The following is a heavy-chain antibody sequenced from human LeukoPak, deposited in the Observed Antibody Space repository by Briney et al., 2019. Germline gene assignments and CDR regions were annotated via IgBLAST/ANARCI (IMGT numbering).Heavy chain of an antibody. Sequence: SQTLSLTCSASGCSISSYFWSWIRQPPGKGLEWIGSIYTTGNTNYNPSLKSRVTISVDTSKTQYSLKLSSVTAADTAVYYCAREDSSAWGGIGYWGQGTLVTVSS. D-gene: IGHD6-19*01. CDR1: GCSISSYF. CDR2: IYTTGNT. V-gene: IGHV4-4*08. J-gene: IGHJ4*02. CDR3: AREDSSAWGGIGY.